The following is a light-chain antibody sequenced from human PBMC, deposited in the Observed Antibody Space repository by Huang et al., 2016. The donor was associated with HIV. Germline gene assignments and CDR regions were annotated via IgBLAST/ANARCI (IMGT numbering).Light chain of an antibody. CDR3: QQYYSTPPIT. J-gene: IGKJ5*01. CDR2: AAS. V-gene: IGKV1-NL1*01. Sequence: DIQMTQSPSSLSASVGDRVTITCRASQGISNSLAWYQQKQGKAPKLLLYAASRLKSGVPSMFSGSGSGTDYTLTISSLQPEDFATYYCQQYYSTPPITFGQGTRLEIK. CDR1: QGISNS.